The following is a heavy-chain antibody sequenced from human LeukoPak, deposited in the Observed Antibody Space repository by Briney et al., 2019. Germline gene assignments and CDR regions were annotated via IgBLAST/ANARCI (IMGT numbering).Heavy chain of an antibody. Sequence: SETLSLTCTVSGGSISSYYWSWIRQPPGKGLEWIGYFYYSGSTNYNPSLESRVTISVDTSKNQFSLKLSSVTAADTAVYYCARRRAVAIDYWGQGTLVTVSS. CDR3: ARRRAVAIDY. V-gene: IGHV4-59*08. CDR2: FYYSGST. CDR1: GGSISSYY. D-gene: IGHD6-19*01. J-gene: IGHJ4*02.